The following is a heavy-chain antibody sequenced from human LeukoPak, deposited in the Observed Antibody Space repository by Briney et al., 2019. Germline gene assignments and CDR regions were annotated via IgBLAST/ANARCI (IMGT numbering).Heavy chain of an antibody. Sequence: GGSLRLSCAASGFTFSDYWMTWVRQAPGRGLEWVANIKQDGSEKYYVDSVKGRFTISRDNAKNSLYLQMNSLRAEDTAVYYCARDGDIVVVTHYGMDVWGQGTTVTVSS. D-gene: IGHD2-2*01. CDR2: IKQDGSEK. CDR1: GFTFSDYW. J-gene: IGHJ6*02. CDR3: ARDGDIVVVTHYGMDV. V-gene: IGHV3-7*01.